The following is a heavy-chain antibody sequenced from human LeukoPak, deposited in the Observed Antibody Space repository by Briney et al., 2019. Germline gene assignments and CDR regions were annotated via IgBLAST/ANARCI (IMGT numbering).Heavy chain of an antibody. D-gene: IGHD1-26*01. V-gene: IGHV4-30-2*01. Sequence: PSETLSLTCAVTGGSIASSDYSWSWIRQPPGKGLEWIGNIYHSGNTYYNPSLKSRVTMSVDRSKTHFYLMLSSATAADTAVYYCAREGSLNWFDPWGQGILVTVSS. CDR3: AREGSLNWFDP. J-gene: IGHJ5*02. CDR2: IYHSGNT. CDR1: GGSIASSDYS.